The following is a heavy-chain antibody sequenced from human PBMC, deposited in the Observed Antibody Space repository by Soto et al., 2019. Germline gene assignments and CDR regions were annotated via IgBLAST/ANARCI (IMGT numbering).Heavy chain of an antibody. D-gene: IGHD5-18*01. CDR2: ITSSSTTI. V-gene: IGHV3-48*02. CDR3: ARGRDTASDY. J-gene: IGHJ4*02. CDR1: GFTFSIYS. Sequence: EVQLVESGGGLVQPGGSLRLSCAASGFTFSIYSMNWVRQAPGKGLEWVSYITSSSTTIYYADSVKGRFTISRDNAKNSLYLQMNSLRDEDTAVYYCARGRDTASDYWGQGTLVTVSS.